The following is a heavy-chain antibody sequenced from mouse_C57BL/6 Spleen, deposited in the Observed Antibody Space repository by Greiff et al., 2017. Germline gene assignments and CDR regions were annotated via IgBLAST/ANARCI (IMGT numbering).Heavy chain of an antibody. CDR3: ARETARYGEYYAMDY. D-gene: IGHD3-2*01. Sequence: VQLQQSGPELVKPGASVKISCKASGYAFSSSWMNWVKQRPGKGLEWIGRIYPGDGDTNYNGKFKGKATLTADKSSSTAYMQLSSLTSEDSAVYFCARETARYGEYYAMDYWGQGTSVTVSS. V-gene: IGHV1-82*01. J-gene: IGHJ4*01. CDR2: IYPGDGDT. CDR1: GYAFSSSW.